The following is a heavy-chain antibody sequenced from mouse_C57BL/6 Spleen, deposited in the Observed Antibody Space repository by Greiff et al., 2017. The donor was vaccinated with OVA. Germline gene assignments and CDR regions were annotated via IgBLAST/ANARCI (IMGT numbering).Heavy chain of an antibody. J-gene: IGHJ1*03. CDR3: TPYGSSYNWYFDV. D-gene: IGHD1-1*01. CDR2: IDPENGDT. CDR1: GFNIKDDY. V-gene: IGHV14-4*01. Sequence: VHVKQSGAELVRPGASVKLSCTASGFNIKDDYMHWVKQRPEQGLEWIGWIDPENGDTEYASKFQGKATITADTSSNTAYLQLSSLTSEDTAVYYCTPYGSSYNWYFDVWGTGTTVTVSS.